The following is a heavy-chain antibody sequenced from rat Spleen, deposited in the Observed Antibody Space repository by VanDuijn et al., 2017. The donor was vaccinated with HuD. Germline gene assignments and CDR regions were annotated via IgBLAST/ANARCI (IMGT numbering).Heavy chain of an antibody. CDR2: ISGNSGTI. CDR3: TAGGLGARNWFAY. CDR1: GFTLSDYG. Sequence: EVQLVESGGGLVQPGRSLQLSCVASGFTLSDYGMNWIRQPPGKGLEWIAYISGNSGTIYYADTVKGRFTISRDNAKNTLYLRLSSLRSEDTALYYCTAGGLGARNWFAYWGQGTLVTVSS. D-gene: IGHD5-1*01. J-gene: IGHJ3*01. V-gene: IGHV5-34*01.